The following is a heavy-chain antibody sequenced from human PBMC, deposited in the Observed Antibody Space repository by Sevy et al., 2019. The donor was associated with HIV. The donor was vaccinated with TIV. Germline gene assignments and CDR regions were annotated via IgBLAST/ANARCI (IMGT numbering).Heavy chain of an antibody. V-gene: IGHV1-3*01. Sequence: ASVKVSCKAAGYSFKSYIIHWVRQAPGQRLEWRGWINGGNGNTRFSEKFQGRITVTRDTSANTAYMELNSLRSEDTAVYYCASRYSFDAFDIWGQGTMVTVSS. J-gene: IGHJ3*02. CDR2: INGGNGNT. D-gene: IGHD3-16*02. CDR3: ASRYSFDAFDI. CDR1: GYSFKSYI.